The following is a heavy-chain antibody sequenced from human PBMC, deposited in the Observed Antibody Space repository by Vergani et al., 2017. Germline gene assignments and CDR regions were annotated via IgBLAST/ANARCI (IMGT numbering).Heavy chain of an antibody. CDR2: VSFRGDT. J-gene: IGHJ4*02. D-gene: IGHD2-21*02. V-gene: IGHV4-59*02. CDR3: ARSSCGGDCYEFDY. Sequence: QVQLQESGPGLVKPSQTLSLTCSVSGASVNSYYWSWIRQPPGKGLEWMGYVSFRGDTLYDPSVKGRMTISLNTSSNQFSLYLTSVTAADTAVYYCARSSCGGDCYEFDYWGQGILVTVSS. CDR1: GASVNSYY.